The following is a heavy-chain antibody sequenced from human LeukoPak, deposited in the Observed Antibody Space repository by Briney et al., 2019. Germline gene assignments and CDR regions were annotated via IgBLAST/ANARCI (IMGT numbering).Heavy chain of an antibody. J-gene: IGHJ4*02. Sequence: SETLSLTCTVSGGSISISSYYWGWIRQPPGKGLEWIGSIYYSGSTYYNPSLKSRVTISVDTSKNQFSLKLSSVTAADTAVYYCAREGYCSGGSCYGYWGQGTLVTVSS. CDR1: GGSISISSYY. CDR2: IYYSGST. V-gene: IGHV4-39*01. CDR3: AREGYCSGGSCYGY. D-gene: IGHD2-15*01.